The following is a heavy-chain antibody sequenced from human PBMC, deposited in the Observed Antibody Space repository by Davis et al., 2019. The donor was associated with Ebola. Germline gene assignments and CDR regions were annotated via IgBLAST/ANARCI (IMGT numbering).Heavy chain of an antibody. CDR2: ISASGRAV. V-gene: IGHV3-23*01. D-gene: IGHD2-2*01. J-gene: IGHJ5*02. CDR1: GFTFSNFA. Sequence: GGSLRLSCAASGFTFSNFALTWVRQAPGKGLELVSGISASGRAVFYADSVKGRFTVSRDNPQNTLYLQMNNLRAEDTAVYYCAKRGQPDVIRSFFDPWGQGTLVAVSS. CDR3: AKRGQPDVIRSFFDP.